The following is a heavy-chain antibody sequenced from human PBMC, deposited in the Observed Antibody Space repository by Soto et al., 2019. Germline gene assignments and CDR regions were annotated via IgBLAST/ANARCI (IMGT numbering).Heavy chain of an antibody. D-gene: IGHD4-4*01. CDR3: ARARDGYNNPNFDY. J-gene: IGHJ4*02. CDR2: INPNSGGT. V-gene: IGHV1-2*04. Sequence: QVQLVQSGAEVKKPGASVKVSCKASGYTFTGYYMHWVRQAPGQGLEWMGWINPNSGGTNYAQKFQGWVTMTRDTPISTAYMELSRLRSDDTAVYYCARARDGYNNPNFDYWCQGTLVTVSS. CDR1: GYTFTGYY.